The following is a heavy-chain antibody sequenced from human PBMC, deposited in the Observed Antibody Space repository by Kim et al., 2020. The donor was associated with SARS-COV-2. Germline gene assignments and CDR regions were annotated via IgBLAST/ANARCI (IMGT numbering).Heavy chain of an antibody. CDR3: ASALFWSGKGLGY. CDR2: INHSGST. V-gene: IGHV4-34*01. D-gene: IGHD3-3*01. CDR1: GGSFSGYY. Sequence: SETLSLTCAVYGGSFSGYYWSWIRQPPGKGLEWIGEINHSGSTNYNPSLKSRVTISVDTSKNQFSLKLSSVTAADTAVYYCASALFWSGKGLGYWGQGTLVTVSS. J-gene: IGHJ4*02.